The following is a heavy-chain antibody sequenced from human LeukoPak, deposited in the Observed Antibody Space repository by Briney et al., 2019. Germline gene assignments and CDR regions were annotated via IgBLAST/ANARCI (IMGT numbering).Heavy chain of an antibody. CDR1: GYSISSDYY. D-gene: IGHD2-2*01. Sequence: SETLSLTCAVSGYSISSDYYWGWIRQPPGKGLEWMGNIYHSGSTYYSPSLKSRVTISVDTSKNQLSLKLSSVAAADTAVYYCARPDCSSTSCYGGYNWFDPWGQGTLVTVSS. V-gene: IGHV4-38-2*01. J-gene: IGHJ5*02. CDR2: IYHSGST. CDR3: ARPDCSSTSCYGGYNWFDP.